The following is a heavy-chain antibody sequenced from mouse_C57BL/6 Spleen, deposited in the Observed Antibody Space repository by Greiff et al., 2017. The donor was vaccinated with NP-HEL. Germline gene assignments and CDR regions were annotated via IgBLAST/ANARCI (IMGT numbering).Heavy chain of an antibody. V-gene: IGHV1-53*01. CDR2: INPSNGGT. J-gene: IGHJ1*03. CDR3: AREGGRSHRPYFDG. Sequence: QVQLQQPGTELVKPGASVKLSCKASGYTFTSYWMHWVKQRPGQGLEWIGNINPSNGGTNYNEKFKSKATLTVDKSSSTAYMQLSSLTSEDSAVYFCAREGGRSHRPYFDGWGTGTTVTVSS. D-gene: IGHD6-1*01. CDR1: GYTFTSYW.